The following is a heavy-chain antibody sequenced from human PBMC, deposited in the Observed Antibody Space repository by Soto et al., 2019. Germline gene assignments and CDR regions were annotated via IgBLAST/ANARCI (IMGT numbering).Heavy chain of an antibody. J-gene: IGHJ4*02. CDR3: ARAGTITIFGVGPDGKYYFDY. Sequence: QVQLVQSGAEVKKPGASVKVSCKASGYTFTSYYIHWVRQAPGQGLEWMGIINPSGGSTSYAQKFQGRVTMTRDTSTSTVYMELSSLRSEDTAVYYCARAGTITIFGVGPDGKYYFDYWGQGTLVTVSS. D-gene: IGHD3-3*01. CDR2: INPSGGST. CDR1: GYTFTSYY. V-gene: IGHV1-46*01.